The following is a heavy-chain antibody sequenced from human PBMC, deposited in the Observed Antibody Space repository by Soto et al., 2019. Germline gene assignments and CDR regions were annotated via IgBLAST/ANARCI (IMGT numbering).Heavy chain of an antibody. V-gene: IGHV1-18*01. CDR2: ISGYNGKT. CDR3: ARDRVGRATVVPDDAFDI. Sequence: QVQLEQSGAEVKKPGASVRVSCKVSGYSITTYGVSWVRQAPGHGLEWMGWISGYNGKTRYAQKFQGRFTVTTGASTSTAYMELQSLRFDDTAIYFCARDRVGRATVVPDDAFDIWGQGTKVTVSS. J-gene: IGHJ3*02. CDR1: GYSITTYG. D-gene: IGHD2-21*01.